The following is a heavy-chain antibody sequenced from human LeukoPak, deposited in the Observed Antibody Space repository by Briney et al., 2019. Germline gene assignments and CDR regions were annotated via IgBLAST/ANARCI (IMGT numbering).Heavy chain of an antibody. CDR1: GYSFTNYG. Sequence: ASVKVSCKASGYSFTNYGISWVRQAPGQGLEWMGWISAYNGNTYLAQKLQGRVTMTTDTSTSTAYMEMRSLRSDDTAVYYCARHGSGYPRRKWGAFDIWGQGTMVTVSS. V-gene: IGHV1-18*01. D-gene: IGHD3-22*01. CDR2: ISAYNGNT. CDR3: ARHGSGYPRRKWGAFDI. J-gene: IGHJ3*02.